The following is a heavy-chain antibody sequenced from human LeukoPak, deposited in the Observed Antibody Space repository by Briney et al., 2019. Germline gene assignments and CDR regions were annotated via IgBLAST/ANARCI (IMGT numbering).Heavy chain of an antibody. CDR2: IYSSGST. CDR1: GGSISNYY. J-gene: IGHJ6*02. Sequence: SETLSLTCTVSGGSISNYYWSWIRQPAGKGLEWIGRIYSSGSTNYNPSLQSRVTMSVDTSKNQFSLKLSSVTAADTAVYYCARVRRPYDFWSGYLSFRGMDVWGQGTTVTVSS. D-gene: IGHD3-3*01. CDR3: ARVRRPYDFWSGYLSFRGMDV. V-gene: IGHV4-4*07.